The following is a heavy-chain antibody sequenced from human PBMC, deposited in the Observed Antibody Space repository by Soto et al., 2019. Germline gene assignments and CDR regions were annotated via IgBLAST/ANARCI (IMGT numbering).Heavy chain of an antibody. D-gene: IGHD2-15*01. CDR3: ARAVDSGRDYYYMDV. V-gene: IGHV3-72*01. CDR2: SRNKARGYTT. CDR1: GFTFSDHY. Sequence: GGSLRLSCAAFGFTFSDHYMDWVRQAPGKGPEWVGRSRNKARGYTTEYAASVRGRFTISRDDLKNLLYVEMNSLQTEDTAVYYCARAVDSGRDYYYMDVWGRGTTVTVSS. J-gene: IGHJ6*03.